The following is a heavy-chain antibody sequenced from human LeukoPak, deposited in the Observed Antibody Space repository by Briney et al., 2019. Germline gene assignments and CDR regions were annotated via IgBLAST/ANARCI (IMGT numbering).Heavy chain of an antibody. J-gene: IGHJ5*02. V-gene: IGHV3-7*01. CDR2: INEGGSEK. D-gene: IGHD5-18*01. CDR3: ARDIPGGASYLDT. CDR1: GFAFRNYW. Sequence: GGSLRLSCAASGFAFRNYWMTWVRQAPGKGLEWVANINEGGSEKNYVDSVKGRFTNSRDNAKNSLYLQMSSLRAEDTAVYYCARDIPGGASYLDTWGQGTLVTVSS.